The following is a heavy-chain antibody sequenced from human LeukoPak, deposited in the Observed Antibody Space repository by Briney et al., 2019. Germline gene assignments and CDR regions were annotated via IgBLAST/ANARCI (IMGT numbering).Heavy chain of an antibody. CDR3: AREGAQGFDY. J-gene: IGHJ4*02. Sequence: GGSLRLSCAASGFTFSSYVISWVRQAPGKGLEWVSTISGSGGNTYYADSVKGRFTISRDNSESTMYLQMNSLRAEDTAVYYCAREGAQGFDYWGQGTLVTVSS. V-gene: IGHV3-23*01. CDR2: ISGSGGNT. D-gene: IGHD3-16*01. CDR1: GFTFSSYV.